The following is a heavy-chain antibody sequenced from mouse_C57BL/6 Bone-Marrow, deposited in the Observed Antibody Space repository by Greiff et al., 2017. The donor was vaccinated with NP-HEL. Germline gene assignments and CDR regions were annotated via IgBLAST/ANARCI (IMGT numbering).Heavy chain of an antibody. CDR3: ARRELGAFAY. V-gene: IGHV5-12*01. Sequence: EVQVVESGGGLVQPGGSLKLSCAASGFTFSDYYMYWVRQTPEKRLEWVAYISNGGGSTYYPDTVKGRFTISRDNAKNTLYLQMSRLKSEDTAMYDSARRELGAFAYWGQGTLVTVSA. CDR2: ISNGGGST. D-gene: IGHD4-1*01. J-gene: IGHJ3*01. CDR1: GFTFSDYY.